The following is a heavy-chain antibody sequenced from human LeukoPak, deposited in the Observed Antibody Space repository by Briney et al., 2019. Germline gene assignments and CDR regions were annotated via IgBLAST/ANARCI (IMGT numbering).Heavy chain of an antibody. J-gene: IGHJ4*02. CDR3: ARVGSGSFDY. D-gene: IGHD1-26*01. V-gene: IGHV4-59*01. CDR2: IYYSGST. CDR1: GGAITGYY. Sequence: PSETLSLTCTVSGGAITGYYWSWIRQPPGKGLEWIGYIYYSGSTNYNPSLKSRVTMSVDTSKKQFSLKLSSVTAADTAVYFCARVGSGSFDYWGQGTLVTVSS.